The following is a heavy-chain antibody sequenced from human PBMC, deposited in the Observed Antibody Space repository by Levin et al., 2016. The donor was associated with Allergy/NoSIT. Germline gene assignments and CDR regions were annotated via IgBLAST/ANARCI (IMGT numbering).Heavy chain of an antibody. J-gene: IGHJ4*02. CDR3: ARSPNYYGSGTLPHPYFDL. CDR2: IRSDTGYT. V-gene: IGHV3-11*03. D-gene: IGHD3-10*01. Sequence: GESLKISCVASGFTFRDDHMSWIRQTPGQGLEWISDIRSDTGYTNYADFAKGRFTISTYSARKTVYLEMNSLRAEDTAVYYCARSPNYYGSGTLPHPYFDLWGRGTLVTVSS. CDR1: GFTFRDDH.